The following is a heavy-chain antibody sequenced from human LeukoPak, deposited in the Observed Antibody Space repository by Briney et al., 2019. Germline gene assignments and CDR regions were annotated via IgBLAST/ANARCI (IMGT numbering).Heavy chain of an antibody. V-gene: IGHV3-66*03. J-gene: IGHJ4*02. CDR2: IYSSGGT. Sequence: PGGSLRLSCAASGFTVSSNYMSWVRQAPGKGLEWVSVIYSSGGTYYADSVKGRFTISRDNSKNTLYLQMNSLRAEDTAVYYCARDADPAMITFGGVEIDYWGQGTLVTVSS. CDR3: ARDADPAMITFGGVEIDY. CDR1: GFTVSSNY. D-gene: IGHD3-16*01.